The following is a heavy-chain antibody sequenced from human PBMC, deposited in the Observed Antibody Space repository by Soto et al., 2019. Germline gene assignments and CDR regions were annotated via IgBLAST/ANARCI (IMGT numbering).Heavy chain of an antibody. CDR1: GGAISDARFY. CDR2: IYYTGTT. V-gene: IGHV4-39*01. J-gene: IGHJ5*02. CDR3: ARQKWEQPKWFDP. Sequence: QLPLQESGPGLVKPSETLSLTCSLSGGAISDARFYWGWIRQSPGRGLEWIGSIYYTGTTFFNPSLQSRVTISVDTSENQFSLKLYSVTAADTALYFCARQKWEQPKWFDPWGQGTLVIVSP. D-gene: IGHD1-26*01.